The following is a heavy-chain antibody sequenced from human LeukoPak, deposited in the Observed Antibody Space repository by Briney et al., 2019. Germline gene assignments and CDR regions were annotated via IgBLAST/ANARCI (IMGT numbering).Heavy chain of an antibody. CDR1: GFTFSGSA. CDR2: IRSEANSYAT. Sequence: GGSLRLSCAASGFTFSGSAMHWVRQASGKGLEWVGRIRSEANSYATAYAASVKGRFTISRDDSKNTAYLQMNSLKTEDTAVYYCTRHWGTGYYYYYVDVWGKGTTVTVSS. V-gene: IGHV3-73*01. D-gene: IGHD7-27*01. J-gene: IGHJ6*03. CDR3: TRHWGTGYYYYYVDV.